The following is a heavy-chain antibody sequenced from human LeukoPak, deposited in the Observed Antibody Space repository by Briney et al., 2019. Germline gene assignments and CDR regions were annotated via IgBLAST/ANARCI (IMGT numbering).Heavy chain of an antibody. CDR1: GFTFSSYA. CDR2: ISGSGGST. D-gene: IGHD3-22*01. V-gene: IGHV3-23*01. J-gene: IGHJ4*02. Sequence: GGSLRLSCAASGFTFSSYAMSWVRQAPGKGLEWVSAISGSGGSTDYADSVKGRFTISRDNSKNTLYLQMNSLRAEDTAVYYCAKVSTVTSLSRGYYPIDYWGQGTLVTVSS. CDR3: AKVSTVTSLSRGYYPIDY.